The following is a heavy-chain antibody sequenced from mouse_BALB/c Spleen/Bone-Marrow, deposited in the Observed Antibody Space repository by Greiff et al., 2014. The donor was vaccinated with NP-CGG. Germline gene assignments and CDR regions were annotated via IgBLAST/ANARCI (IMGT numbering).Heavy chain of an antibody. CDR2: ISSGGSYT. D-gene: IGHD3-1*01. J-gene: IGHJ2*01. CDR3: ARDSSGYFDY. CDR1: GFTFSSYA. V-gene: IGHV5-9-4*01. Sequence: EVKLVESGGGLVKPGGSLKLSCAASGFTFSSYAMSWVRQSPEKRLEWVAEISSGGSYTYYPDTVTGRFIISRDNAKNTLYLEMSSLRSEDTAMYYCARDSSGYFDYWGQGTTLTVSS.